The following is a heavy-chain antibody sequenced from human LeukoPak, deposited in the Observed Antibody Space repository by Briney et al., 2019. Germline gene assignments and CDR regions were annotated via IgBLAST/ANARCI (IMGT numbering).Heavy chain of an antibody. J-gene: IGHJ4*02. CDR2: ISSSSSYI. Sequence: GGSLRLSCAASGFTFSSCSMNWVRQAPGKGLEWVSSISSSSSYIYYADSVKGRFTISRDNAKNSLYLQMNSLRAEDTAVYYCARDNYGGNPETDYWGQGTLVTVSS. CDR3: ARDNYGGNPETDY. V-gene: IGHV3-21*01. D-gene: IGHD4-23*01. CDR1: GFTFSSCS.